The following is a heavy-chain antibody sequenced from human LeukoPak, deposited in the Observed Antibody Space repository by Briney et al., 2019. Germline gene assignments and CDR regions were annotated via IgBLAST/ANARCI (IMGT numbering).Heavy chain of an antibody. CDR3: ARGGTYYDFWSGYYLPRPYYMDV. CDR2: IKQDGSEK. V-gene: IGHV3-7*01. CDR1: GFTFGDYA. J-gene: IGHJ6*03. Sequence: GGSLRLSCTASGFTFGDYAMSWFRQAPGKGLEWVANIKQDGSEKYYVDSVKGRFTISRDNAKNSLYLQMNSLRAEDTAVYYCARGGTYYDFWSGYYLPRPYYMDVWGKGTTVTVSS. D-gene: IGHD3-3*01.